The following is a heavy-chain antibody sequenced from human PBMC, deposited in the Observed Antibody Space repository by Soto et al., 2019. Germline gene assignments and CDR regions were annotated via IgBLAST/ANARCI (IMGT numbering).Heavy chain of an antibody. J-gene: IGHJ4*02. Sequence: SETRSLTCIAAGGSVRTGSYHWIWIRQPPGKGLEWIGFIPNNGSPDYNPSLKSRVVVSIDRSKNQFSLKVNSVTAADTAVYFCARIGWGGDSWGQGTLVTVSS. CDR1: GGSVRTGSYH. CDR2: IPNNGSP. D-gene: IGHD7-27*01. V-gene: IGHV4-61*01. CDR3: ARIGWGGDS.